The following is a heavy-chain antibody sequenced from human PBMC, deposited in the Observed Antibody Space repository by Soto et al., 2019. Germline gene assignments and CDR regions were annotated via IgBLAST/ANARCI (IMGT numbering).Heavy chain of an antibody. CDR3: ARSIVVVTALDY. D-gene: IGHD2-21*02. CDR2: ISAGNGNT. V-gene: IGHV1-3*05. CDR1: GYTFTSYA. Sequence: QVQLVQCGAEEKKPGASVKVSCKASGYTFTSYAMHWVRQARGQRLEWMGWISAGNGNTKYSQKFQGRVTITRDTSASTAYMELSSLRSEDTAVYYCARSIVVVTALDYWGQGTLVTVSS. J-gene: IGHJ4*02.